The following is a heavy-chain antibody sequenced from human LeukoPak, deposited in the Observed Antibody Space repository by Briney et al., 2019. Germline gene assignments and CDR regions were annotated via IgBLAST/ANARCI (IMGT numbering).Heavy chain of an antibody. CDR1: GFTLSSYG. Sequence: PGGSLRLSCAASGFTLSSYGIHWVRQAPGKGLEWVSFMRDNGRDKYYRDSVKGRFTTSRDNSKNTLYLQMNSLRVEGTAVYYCTSRTGAIWGQGTMVTVSS. J-gene: IGHJ3*01. V-gene: IGHV3-30*02. CDR3: TSRTGAI. D-gene: IGHD7-27*01. CDR2: MRDNGRDK.